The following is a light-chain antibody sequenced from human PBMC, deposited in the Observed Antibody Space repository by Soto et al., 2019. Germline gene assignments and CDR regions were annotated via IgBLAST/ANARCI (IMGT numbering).Light chain of an antibody. J-gene: IGKJ5*01. CDR1: QSFSSN. Sequence: ELVMTQSPATLSVSPGERATLSCRASQSFSSNVAWYQQKPGQASRLLIYGTSTRVTGIPARFSGSGSGTEFTLTISSLQSEDFAVYYCQQRSNWPPITFGQGTRLEIK. V-gene: IGKV3-15*01. CDR2: GTS. CDR3: QQRSNWPPIT.